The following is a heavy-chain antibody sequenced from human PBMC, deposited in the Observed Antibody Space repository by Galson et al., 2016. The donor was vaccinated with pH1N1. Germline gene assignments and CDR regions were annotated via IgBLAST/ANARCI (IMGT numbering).Heavy chain of an antibody. V-gene: IGHV1-69*05. Sequence: SVKVSCKAFGGSFISWVRQAPGQGLEWMGGIITMFGTSNYAQKFQGSVTITTDESRSTAYMEFRSVRFEDTAVYYCARVGFERTSGTKGAFDIWGQGSMVTVSS. CDR1: GGSF. J-gene: IGHJ3*02. CDR2: IITMFGTS. CDR3: ARVGFERTSGTKGAFDI. D-gene: IGHD1-26*01.